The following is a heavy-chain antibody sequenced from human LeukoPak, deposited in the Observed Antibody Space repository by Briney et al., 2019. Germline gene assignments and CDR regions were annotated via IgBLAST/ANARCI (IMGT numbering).Heavy chain of an antibody. J-gene: IGHJ4*02. D-gene: IGHD6-13*01. CDR3: ARGRGSWYGVYFDY. CDR2: IKRDGSEK. V-gene: IGHV3-7*01. Sequence: GSLRLSCAPSGFTFSSYAMHWVRQAPGKGLEWVANIKRDGSEKYYVDSVKGRFTISRDNAKNSLYLQMNSLRTEDTAVYYCARGRGSWYGVYFDYWGQGTLVTVSS. CDR1: GFTFSSYA.